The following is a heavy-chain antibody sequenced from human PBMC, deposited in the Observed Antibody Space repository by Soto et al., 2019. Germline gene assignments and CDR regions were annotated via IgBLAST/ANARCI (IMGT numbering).Heavy chain of an antibody. CDR3: ARTPTVGKYYFGY. V-gene: IGHV4-59*01. D-gene: IGHD4-17*01. CDR2: IYYSGNT. J-gene: IGHJ4*02. Sequence: PWETLSLTCTVSVVSISSYYWSCIRHPPGKGLEWIGYIYYSGNTNYNPSLKSRVTISVDTSKNQFSLKLSSVTAADTAVYYCARTPTVGKYYFGYWGQGTLVTVSS. CDR1: VVSISSYY.